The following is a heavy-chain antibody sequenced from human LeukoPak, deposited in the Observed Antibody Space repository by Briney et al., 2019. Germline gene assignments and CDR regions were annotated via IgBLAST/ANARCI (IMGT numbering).Heavy chain of an antibody. V-gene: IGHV4-34*01. Sequence: SETLSLTCTVSGGSITGYYWSWIRQPPGKGLEWIGEINHSGSTNYNPSLKSRVTISVDTSKNQFSLKLSSVTAADTAVYYCARGTFEMATTTTTGFDYWGQGTLVTVSS. D-gene: IGHD5-24*01. CDR3: ARGTFEMATTTTTGFDY. CDR2: INHSGST. J-gene: IGHJ4*02. CDR1: GGSITGYY.